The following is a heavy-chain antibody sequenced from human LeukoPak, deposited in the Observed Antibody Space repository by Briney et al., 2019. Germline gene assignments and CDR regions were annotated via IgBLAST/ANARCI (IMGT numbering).Heavy chain of an antibody. V-gene: IGHV1-8*01. D-gene: IGHD6-19*01. Sequence: ASVKVSCKASGYTFTSYDINRVRQATGQVLEWMGWMNPNSGNTGYAQKFQGRVTMTRNTSISTAYMELSSLRSEDTAVYYCARFIAVAGIIDYWGQGTLVTVSS. J-gene: IGHJ4*02. CDR3: ARFIAVAGIIDY. CDR2: MNPNSGNT. CDR1: GYTFTSYD.